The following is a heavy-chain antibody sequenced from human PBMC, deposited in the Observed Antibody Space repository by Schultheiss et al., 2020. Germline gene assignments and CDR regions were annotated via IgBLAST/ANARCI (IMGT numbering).Heavy chain of an antibody. V-gene: IGHV4-30-4*08. CDR3: AKSPDGYYNNNWFDP. D-gene: IGHD5-24*01. Sequence: SQTLSLTCTVSGGSISSGDYYWSWIRQPPGKGLEWIGYIYYSGSTYYNPSLKSRVTMSVDKSKNQFSLKLSSVTPEDTAVYYCAKSPDGYYNNNWFDPWGQGTLVTVSS. J-gene: IGHJ5*02. CDR2: IYYSGST. CDR1: GGSISSGDYY.